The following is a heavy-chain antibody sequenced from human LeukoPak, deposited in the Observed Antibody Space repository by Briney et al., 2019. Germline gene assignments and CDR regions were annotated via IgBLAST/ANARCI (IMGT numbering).Heavy chain of an antibody. CDR3: AATYSSGWFPQFDY. CDR1: GGSISSYY. V-gene: IGHV4-59*08. Sequence: PLETLSLTCTVSGGSISSYYWSWIRQPPGKGLEWIGYIYYSGSTNYNPSLKSRVTISVDTSKNQFSLKLSSVTAADTAVYYCAATYSSGWFPQFDYWGQGTLVTVSS. D-gene: IGHD6-19*01. CDR2: IYYSGST. J-gene: IGHJ4*02.